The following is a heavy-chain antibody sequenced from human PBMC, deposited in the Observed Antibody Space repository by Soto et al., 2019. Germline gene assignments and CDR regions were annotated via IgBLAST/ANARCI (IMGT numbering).Heavy chain of an antibody. CDR3: ARGRVGTAYFDY. CDR1: GFTFTSNS. CDR2: ITSSSTTI. V-gene: IGHV3-48*02. J-gene: IGHJ4*02. D-gene: IGHD2-21*02. Sequence: GGSLRLSCAASGFTFTSNSMNWVRQAPGKGLERISYITSSSTTIYYADSVKGRFTISRDNAKNSVYLQLNSLRDEDTALYYCARGRVGTAYFDYWGQGALVTVSS.